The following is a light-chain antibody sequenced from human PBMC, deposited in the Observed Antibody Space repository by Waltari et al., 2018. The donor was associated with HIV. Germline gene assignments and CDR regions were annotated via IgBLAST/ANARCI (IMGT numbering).Light chain of an antibody. Sequence: EIVLTQSPATLYLSPGERATLSCRASQSVSRYLAWYQQKPGQAPRLLIYDASNRATGIPARFSVSGSGTDFTLTISSLEPEDFAVYYCQQRSNWPLITFGQGTRLEIK. J-gene: IGKJ5*01. V-gene: IGKV3-11*01. CDR1: QSVSRY. CDR3: QQRSNWPLIT. CDR2: DAS.